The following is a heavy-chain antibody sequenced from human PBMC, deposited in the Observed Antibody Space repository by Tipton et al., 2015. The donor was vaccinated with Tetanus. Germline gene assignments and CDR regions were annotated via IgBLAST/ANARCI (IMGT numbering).Heavy chain of an antibody. CDR1: GFNFSNYW. CDR2: ISGDGTST. J-gene: IGHJ4*02. Sequence: SLRLSCAVSGFNFSNYWMHWVRQVPGKGLMWVSRISGDGTSTSYASSVRGRFTIFRNNAKNTVHLQMSSLRAEDTAVYYCATDPIYGGNSARGYWGQGTLVTVSS. V-gene: IGHV3-74*01. D-gene: IGHD4-23*01. CDR3: ATDPIYGGNSARGY.